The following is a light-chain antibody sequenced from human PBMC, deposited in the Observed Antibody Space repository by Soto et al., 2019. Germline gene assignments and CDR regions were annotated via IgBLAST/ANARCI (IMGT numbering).Light chain of an antibody. J-gene: IGKJ1*01. Sequence: ILMTQSPATLSVSVGDRVTITCRASQSISTYLNWYQQKPGKAPKLLIYAASSLQTGVPSRFSGSGSGTDFTLTITSLQPEDFATYSCQQSYSTLRWTFGQGTKVEIK. V-gene: IGKV1-39*01. CDR2: AAS. CDR1: QSISTY. CDR3: QQSYSTLRWT.